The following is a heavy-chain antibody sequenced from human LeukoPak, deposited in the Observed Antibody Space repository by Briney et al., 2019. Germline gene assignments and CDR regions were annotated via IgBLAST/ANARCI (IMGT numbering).Heavy chain of an antibody. CDR2: IYPGDSDT. V-gene: IGHV5-51*01. CDR3: ARHRPTRGYSYVDY. Sequence: PGESLKISCKGSGDSFTSYWIGWVRQMPGKGLERMGIIYPGDSDTRYSPSFQGQVTISADKSISTAYLQWSSLKASDTAMYYCARHRPTRGYSYVDYWGQGTLVTVSS. CDR1: GDSFTSYW. J-gene: IGHJ4*02. D-gene: IGHD5-18*01.